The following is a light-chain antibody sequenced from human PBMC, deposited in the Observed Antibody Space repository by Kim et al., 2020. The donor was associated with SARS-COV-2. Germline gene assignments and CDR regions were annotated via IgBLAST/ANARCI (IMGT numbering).Light chain of an antibody. Sequence: ASVGDRVTITCRASQDIANSLAWYQQKPGKVPKVLIYAAATLQSGVPSRFSGSGSGTEFTLTIGSLQTEDVATYYCQKYNSAPWTFGPGTKVDIK. CDR1: QDIANS. J-gene: IGKJ1*01. CDR2: AAA. CDR3: QKYNSAPWT. V-gene: IGKV1-27*01.